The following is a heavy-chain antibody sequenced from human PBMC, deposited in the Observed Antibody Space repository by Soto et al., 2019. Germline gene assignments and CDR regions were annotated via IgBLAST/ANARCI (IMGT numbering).Heavy chain of an antibody. CDR3: ATSNGGTYYYYYGMGV. CDR1: GFTFSSYG. CDR2: ISYDGSNK. D-gene: IGHD1-26*01. Sequence: GGSLRLSCAASGFTFSSYGMHWVRQAPGKGLEWVAVISYDGSNKYYADSVKGRFTISRDNSKNTLYLQMNSLRAEDTAVYYCATSNGGTYYYYYGMGVWGQGTTVTVSS. V-gene: IGHV3-30*03. J-gene: IGHJ6*02.